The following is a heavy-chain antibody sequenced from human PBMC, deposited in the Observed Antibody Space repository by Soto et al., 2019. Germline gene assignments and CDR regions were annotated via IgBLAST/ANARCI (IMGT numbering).Heavy chain of an antibody. V-gene: IGHV4-34*01. J-gene: IGHJ4*02. CDR3: ASQYYDFWSGYYWAPAFDY. CDR2: INHSGST. CDR1: GGSFSGYY. D-gene: IGHD3-3*01. Sequence: TLSLTCAVYGGSFSGYYWSWIRQPPGKGLEWIGEINHSGSTNYNPSPKSRVTVSVDTSKNQSSLKLSSVTAADTAVYYCASQYYDFWSGYYWAPAFDYWGQGXLVTVYS.